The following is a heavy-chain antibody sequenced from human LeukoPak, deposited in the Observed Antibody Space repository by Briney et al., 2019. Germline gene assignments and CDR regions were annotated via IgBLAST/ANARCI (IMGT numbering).Heavy chain of an antibody. CDR2: ISNNGGYT. CDR3: AKQLGYCSDGSCYFPY. D-gene: IGHD2-15*01. J-gene: IGHJ4*02. CDR1: GFTFSSSA. Sequence: GGSLRLSCAASGFTFSSSAMSWVRQAPGKGLEWVSAISNNGGYTYYADSVQGRFTISRDNSKSTLCLQMNSLRAEDTAVYYCAKQLGYCSDGSCYFPYWGQGTMVTVSS. V-gene: IGHV3-23*01.